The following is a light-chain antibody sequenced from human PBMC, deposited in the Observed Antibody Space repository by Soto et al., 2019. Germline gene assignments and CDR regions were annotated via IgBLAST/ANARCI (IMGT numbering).Light chain of an antibody. V-gene: IGLV1-44*01. Sequence: QSVLTQPPSASGTPGQRVTISCCGSGSNIGSNPVNWYQQVPGKAPKLLIYNDNLRPSGVPDQFSGSKSGTSASLAISGLQAEDEAQYYCAAWDADHNGVVFGGGTKLTVL. CDR2: NDN. CDR3: AAWDADHNGVV. CDR1: GSNIGSNP. J-gene: IGLJ2*01.